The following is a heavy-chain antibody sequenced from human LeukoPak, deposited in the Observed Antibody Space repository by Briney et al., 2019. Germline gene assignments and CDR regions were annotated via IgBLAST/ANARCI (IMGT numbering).Heavy chain of an antibody. V-gene: IGHV4-4*07. Sequence: SETLSLTCSVSTGSINSYYWGWVRQPGGRGLQWIGRIYTTGRADYDPSLQSRVAMSIDTSRKRFSLNLKSVTAADTATYFCARHGYTASHFFLDYWSQGAPVTVSS. CDR3: ARHGYTASHFFLDY. CDR1: TGSINSYY. CDR2: IYTTGRA. D-gene: IGHD5-18*01. J-gene: IGHJ4*02.